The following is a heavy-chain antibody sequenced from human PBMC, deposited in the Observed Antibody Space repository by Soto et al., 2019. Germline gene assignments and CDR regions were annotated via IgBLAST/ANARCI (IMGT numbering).Heavy chain of an antibody. J-gene: IGHJ5*02. CDR1: GYSVTSNA. D-gene: IGHD3-16*02. CDR3: ARVWGSYQAPSGGAGFDP. CDR2: LRTYSGAP. Sequence: ASVKVSCKTSGYSVTSNAITWVRQAPGQGLEWMGWLRTYSGAPNYAQKFQGRVTMTTDTSTNTAYMELRNLRSDDTAVYYCARVWGSYQAPSGGAGFDPWGQGTLVTVSS. V-gene: IGHV1-18*04.